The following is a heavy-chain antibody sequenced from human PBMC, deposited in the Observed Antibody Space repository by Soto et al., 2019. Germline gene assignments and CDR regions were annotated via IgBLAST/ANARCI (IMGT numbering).Heavy chain of an antibody. D-gene: IGHD3-9*01. V-gene: IGHV1-8*01. CDR3: ASGVLTGWPLGV. Sequence: QVQLVQSGAEVKKPGASVKVSCKASGYTFTSYDINWVRQATGQGLEWMGWMNPNSGNTGYAQKFQGRDTMTRHTSMSTAYMELSRLRSEDPAVYSCASGVLTGWPLGVWGKGTTVTVSS. CDR2: MNPNSGNT. CDR1: GYTFTSYD. J-gene: IGHJ6*04.